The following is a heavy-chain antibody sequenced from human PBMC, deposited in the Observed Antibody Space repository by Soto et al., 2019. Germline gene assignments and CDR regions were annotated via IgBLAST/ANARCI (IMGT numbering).Heavy chain of an antibody. CDR1: GFTFSSYA. CDR3: ARDGGSSGWYNWFDP. CDR2: ISYDGSNK. D-gene: IGHD6-19*01. Sequence: QVQLVESGGGVVQPGRSLRLSCAASGFTFSSYAMHWVRQAPGKGLEWVAVISYDGSNKYYADSVKGRFTISRDNSKNTLYLQMNSLRAEDTAVYYWARDGGSSGWYNWFDPWGQGTLVTVSS. J-gene: IGHJ5*02. V-gene: IGHV3-30-3*01.